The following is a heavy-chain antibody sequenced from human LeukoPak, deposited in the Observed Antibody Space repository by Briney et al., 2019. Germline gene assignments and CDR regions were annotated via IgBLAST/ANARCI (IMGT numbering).Heavy chain of an antibody. CDR3: AKEGAYSSSGFDY. CDR1: GFTFDDYA. V-gene: IGHV3-9*03. D-gene: IGHD6-6*01. J-gene: IGHJ4*02. Sequence: PGRSLRLSCAASGFTFDDYAMHWVRQAPGKCLEWVSGISWNSGSIGYADSVKGRFTISRDNAKNSLYLQMNSLRAEDMALYYCAKEGAYSSSGFDYWGQGTLVTVSS. CDR2: ISWNSGSI.